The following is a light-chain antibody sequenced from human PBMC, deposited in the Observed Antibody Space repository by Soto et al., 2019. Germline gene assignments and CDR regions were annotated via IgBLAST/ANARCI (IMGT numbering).Light chain of an antibody. CDR2: DVY. V-gene: IGLV2-14*01. Sequence: QSALTQPASVSGSPGQSITISCTGTSSDVGGYNYVSWFQQHPGKAPNLMIYDVYRRPSGVSYRFSGSKSGNTASLTISGLQAEDEADYYCSSYTTRSTVVFGGGTKLT. J-gene: IGLJ2*01. CDR1: SSDVGGYNY. CDR3: SSYTTRSTVV.